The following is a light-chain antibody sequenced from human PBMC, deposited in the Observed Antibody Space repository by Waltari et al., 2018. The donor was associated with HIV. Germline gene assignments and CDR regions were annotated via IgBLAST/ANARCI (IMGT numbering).Light chain of an antibody. J-gene: IGKJ2*01. V-gene: IGKV1-5*03. CDR1: QSISTW. CDR3: QQYSSYLT. CDR2: RAS. Sequence: DIQMTQSPSTLSASLGDRVTITCRASQSISTWLAWYQRKPGKAPKLLIYRASTLQKGVPSRFSGTGSGTEFTLTITNLQPDDFATYYCQQYSSYLTFGPGTKLEIK.